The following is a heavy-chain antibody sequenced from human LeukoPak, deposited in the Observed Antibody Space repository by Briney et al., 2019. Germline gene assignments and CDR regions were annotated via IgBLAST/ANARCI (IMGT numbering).Heavy chain of an antibody. CDR1: GFTFSSYS. D-gene: IGHD6-19*01. CDR2: ISSSSSYI. V-gene: IGHV3-21*01. Sequence: PGGSLRLSCAASGFTFSSYSMNWVRQAPGKGLEWVSSISSSSSYIYYADSVKGRFTISRDDAKNSLYLQMNSLRAEDTAVYYCARDTYSSGWYGLPELDIWGQGTMVTVSS. J-gene: IGHJ3*02. CDR3: ARDTYSSGWYGLPELDI.